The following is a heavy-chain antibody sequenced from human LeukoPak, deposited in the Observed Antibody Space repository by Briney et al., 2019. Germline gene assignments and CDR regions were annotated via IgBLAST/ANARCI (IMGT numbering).Heavy chain of an antibody. CDR1: GGTFSSYA. CDR3: ASDYGGNSAHYYYGMDV. V-gene: IGHV1-69*13. J-gene: IGHJ6*02. D-gene: IGHD4-23*01. CDR2: IIPIFGTA. Sequence: SVKVSCKASGGTFSSYAISWVRQAPGQGLEWMGGIIPIFGTANYAQKFQGRVTITADESTSTAYMELSSLRSEGTAVYYCASDYGGNSAHYYYGMDVWGQGTTVTVSS.